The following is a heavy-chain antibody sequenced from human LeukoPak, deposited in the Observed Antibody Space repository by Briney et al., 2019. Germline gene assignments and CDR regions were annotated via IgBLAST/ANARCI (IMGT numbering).Heavy chain of an antibody. CDR1: GGSFSGYY. CDR2: INHSGST. CDR3: ARRIGIGFDY. V-gene: IGHV4-34*01. J-gene: IGHJ4*02. D-gene: IGHD1-26*01. Sequence: PSETLSLTCAVYGGSFSGYYWSWIRQPPGKGLEWIGEINHSGSTNYNPSLKSRVTISVDTSKNQFSLQLSSVTPEDTAVYYCARRIGIGFDYWGQGTLVTVSS.